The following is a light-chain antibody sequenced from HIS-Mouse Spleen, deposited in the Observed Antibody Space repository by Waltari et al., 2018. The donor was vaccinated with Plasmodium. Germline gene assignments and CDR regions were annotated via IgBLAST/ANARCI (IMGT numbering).Light chain of an antibody. CDR1: QSVLYSSNNKNY. CDR3: QQYDSTPLT. Sequence: DIVMTQSPDSLAVSLGERATINCKSSQSVLYSSNNKNYLDWYQQKPVQPPKLLIYWASTREAGVPDRFRGSGSGTDFTLTIRSLQAEDVAVYYCQQYDSTPLTFGGGTKVESK. J-gene: IGKJ4*01. CDR2: WAS. V-gene: IGKV4-1*01.